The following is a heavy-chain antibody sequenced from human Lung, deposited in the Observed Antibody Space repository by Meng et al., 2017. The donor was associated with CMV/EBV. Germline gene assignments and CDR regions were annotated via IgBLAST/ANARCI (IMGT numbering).Heavy chain of an antibody. D-gene: IGHD3-10*01. Sequence: VYLLQTGAEVKRPGASVRVSCEASGYTFASYGISWLRQAPGQGLEWMGWFVNNVDTYSAQKFQGRVTMTTDTHTSTAFMELRSLRSDDTAVYYCARGTPGRSYSDYWGQGTLVTVSS. CDR3: ARGTPGRSYSDY. CDR2: FVNNVDT. J-gene: IGHJ4*02. V-gene: IGHV1-18*01. CDR1: GYTFASYG.